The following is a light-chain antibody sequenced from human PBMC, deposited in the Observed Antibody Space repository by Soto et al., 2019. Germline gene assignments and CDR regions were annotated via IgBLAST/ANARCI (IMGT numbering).Light chain of an antibody. Sequence: QSALTQPASVSGSPGQSITISCTGSSSDVGGYNYVSWYQQHHPGKAPKLMIYDVSNWPSGVSNRFSGSKSGNTASLTISGLQAEDEADYYCSSYTTSSTVVFGGGTKVTVL. J-gene: IGLJ2*01. V-gene: IGLV2-14*03. CDR2: DVS. CDR1: SSDVGGYNY. CDR3: SSYTTSSTVV.